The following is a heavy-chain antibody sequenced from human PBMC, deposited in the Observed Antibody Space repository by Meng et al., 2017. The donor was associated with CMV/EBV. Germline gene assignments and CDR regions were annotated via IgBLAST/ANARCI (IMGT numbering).Heavy chain of an antibody. CDR1: GFTFSSYS. CDR3: ARDLRPAREGGLASYYYDSSGYLAY. CDR2: ISSSSSYI. D-gene: IGHD3-22*01. Sequence: GGSLRLSCAASGFTFSSYSMNWVRQAPGKGLEWVSSISSSSSYIYYADSVKGRFIISRDNAKNSLYLQMNSLRAEDTAVYYCARDLRPAREGGLASYYYDSSGYLAYWGQGTLVTVSS. V-gene: IGHV3-21*01. J-gene: IGHJ4*02.